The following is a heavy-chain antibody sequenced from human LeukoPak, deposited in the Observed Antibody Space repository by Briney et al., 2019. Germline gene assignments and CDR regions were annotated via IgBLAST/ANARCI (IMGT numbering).Heavy chain of an antibody. Sequence: SETLSLTCTVSGGSVSSGSYYWSWIRQPPGKGLEWIGYIYYTGSTNYNPSLKSRVTISVDTSRNQFSLKLNSVTAADTAVYYCARAVMMVRGVIIGGYWFDPWGQGTLVTVSS. CDR1: GGSVSSGSYY. CDR3: ARAVMMVRGVIIGGYWFDP. CDR2: IYYTGST. D-gene: IGHD3-10*01. V-gene: IGHV4-61*01. J-gene: IGHJ5*02.